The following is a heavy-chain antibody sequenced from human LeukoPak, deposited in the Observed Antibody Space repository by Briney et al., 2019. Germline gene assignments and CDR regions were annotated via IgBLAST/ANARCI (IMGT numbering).Heavy chain of an antibody. D-gene: IGHD4-17*01. Sequence: SETLSLTCTVPGDSMRSYYWSWIRQPAGKGLEWIGRIFSSGKTSYNPSLKSRVTMSVDTSKSQFSLTLTSATAADTAVYYCARGREYGDYFDYWGQGTLVSVSS. CDR3: ARGREYGDYFDY. V-gene: IGHV4-4*07. CDR1: GDSMRSYY. J-gene: IGHJ4*01. CDR2: IFSSGKT.